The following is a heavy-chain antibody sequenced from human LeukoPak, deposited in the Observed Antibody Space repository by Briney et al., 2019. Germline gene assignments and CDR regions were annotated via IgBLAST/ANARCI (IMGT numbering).Heavy chain of an antibody. J-gene: IGHJ6*03. D-gene: IGHD5-18*01. Sequence: ASVTVSCKASGYTFTGYYMHWVRQAPGQGLEWVGWINPNSGGTNYAQKFRGRVTLTRDTSISTAYMELSRLRSDDADVYYCARGELWYSYGYPLYYYHMDVWGKGTTVSVSS. CDR2: INPNSGGT. CDR3: ARGELWYSYGYPLYYYHMDV. CDR1: GYTFTGYY. V-gene: IGHV1-2*02.